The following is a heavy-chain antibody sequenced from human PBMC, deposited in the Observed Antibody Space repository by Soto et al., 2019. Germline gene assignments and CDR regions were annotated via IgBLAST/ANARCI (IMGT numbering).Heavy chain of an antibody. D-gene: IGHD2-8*02. CDR1: VFTCSSYA. V-gene: IGHV3-23*01. Sequence: GGSLRLSCAASVFTCSSYAMHWVRQAPGRGLEWVSTISVSGTNIYYAYSVQGRFIISRDNSQNTLFLQMSSLRVEDAAKYYCAKEAGGVASDYGGEGPQVNVSS. CDR3: AKEAGGVASDY. J-gene: IGHJ4*02. CDR2: ISVSGTNI.